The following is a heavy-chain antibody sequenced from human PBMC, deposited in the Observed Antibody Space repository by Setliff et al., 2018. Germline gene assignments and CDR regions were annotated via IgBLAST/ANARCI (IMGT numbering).Heavy chain of an antibody. V-gene: IGHV1-18*01. CDR2: ISAYNGNI. D-gene: IGHD2-15*01. CDR1: GYTFTSYG. CDR3: ARDRPGYCSGGGGYGFDY. Sequence: ASVKVSCKASGYTFTSYGVSWVRQAPGQGLEWMGWISAYNGNISYAQKFQGRVTMTKATSTSXDYMGLRSLRSDDTAVYYCARDRPGYCSGGGGYGFDYWGQGTLVTVSX. J-gene: IGHJ4*02.